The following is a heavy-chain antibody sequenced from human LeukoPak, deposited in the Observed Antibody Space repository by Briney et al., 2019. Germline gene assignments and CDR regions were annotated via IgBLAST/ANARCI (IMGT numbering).Heavy chain of an antibody. Sequence: ASVKVSCKASGYTFTGYYMHWVRQAPGQGPDWMGWINPASGDTNYVQKFQGRVTMTRDTSINTAYMEMNSLRTDDTAVYFCARGDNWNYFSPDSWGQGTLVTVSS. CDR2: INPASGDT. D-gene: IGHD1-7*01. CDR3: ARGDNWNYFSPDS. J-gene: IGHJ4*02. CDR1: GYTFTGYY. V-gene: IGHV1-2*02.